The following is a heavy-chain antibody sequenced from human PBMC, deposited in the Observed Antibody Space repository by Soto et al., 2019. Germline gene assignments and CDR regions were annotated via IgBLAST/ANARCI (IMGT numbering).Heavy chain of an antibody. CDR2: IKSKTDGGTT. J-gene: IGHJ4*02. D-gene: IGHD6-19*01. V-gene: IGHV3-15*01. CDR1: GLTFSYAL. Sequence: GGALRLSCAASGLTFSYALLSWVRQAPGKGLEWIGRIKSKTDGGTTDYAAPVKGRFTITRAVSKNTLYLKMNSLKTEDTAVYFCASDNGIAVAGTCDYWGQGTLVTVSS. CDR3: ASDNGIAVAGTCDY.